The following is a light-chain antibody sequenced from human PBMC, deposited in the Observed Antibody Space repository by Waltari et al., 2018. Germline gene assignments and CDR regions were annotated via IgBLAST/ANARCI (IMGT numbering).Light chain of an antibody. CDR3: AAWDDSLNGPV. Sequence: QSVLTQPPSVSEAPRQRVTISCSGSSPKIGNNAVNWYQQPPGKAPKLLIYYNDLLPSGVSDRFSGSKSGTSASLAISGLQSEDEADYYCAAWDDSLNGPVFGGGTKLTVV. CDR1: SPKIGNNA. CDR2: YND. V-gene: IGLV1-36*01. J-gene: IGLJ3*02.